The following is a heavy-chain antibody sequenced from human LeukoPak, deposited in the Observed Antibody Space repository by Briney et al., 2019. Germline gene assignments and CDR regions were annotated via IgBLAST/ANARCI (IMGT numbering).Heavy chain of an antibody. CDR2: IRGSGTST. CDR1: GFTFSSYG. V-gene: IGHV3-23*01. J-gene: IGHJ4*02. Sequence: GGSLRLSCAGSGFTFSSYGMSWVRQAPGKGLEWVSCIRGSGTSTYYADSVKGRFTISRDNSKNTLYLQMNSLRADDTAVYYCARRAGAYSHPYDYWGQGTLVTVSS. CDR3: ARRAGAYSHPYDY. D-gene: IGHD4/OR15-4a*01.